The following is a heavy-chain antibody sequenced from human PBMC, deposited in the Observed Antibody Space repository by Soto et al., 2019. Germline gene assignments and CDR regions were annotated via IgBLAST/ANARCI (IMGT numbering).Heavy chain of an antibody. CDR1: GFTFSNYE. J-gene: IGHJ5*02. CDR2: ISSSATTM. Sequence: GGSLRLSCVASGFTFSNYEMNWVRQAPGKGLEWVSYISSSATTMYYADSVRGRFTISRDNAQSSLFLQMDSLRAEDTAVYYCARAKSRRQYEYNWFDTWGQGTLVTVSS. CDR3: ARAKSRRQYEYNWFDT. V-gene: IGHV3-48*03. D-gene: IGHD6-6*01.